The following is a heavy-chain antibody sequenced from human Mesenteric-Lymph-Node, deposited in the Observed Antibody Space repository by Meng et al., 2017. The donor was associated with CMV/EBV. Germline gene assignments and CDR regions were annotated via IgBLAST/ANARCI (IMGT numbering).Heavy chain of an antibody. Sequence: SETLSLTCTVSGGSINSGYYYWGWIRQPPGKGLEWIGSIYYSGGTYYNPSLKSEVTISVDTSKRQFSLRLTSVTAADTAVYYCARTLWETKVDDWGQGTLVTVSS. D-gene: IGHD3-16*01. CDR2: IYYSGGT. J-gene: IGHJ4*02. CDR3: ARTLWETKVDD. V-gene: IGHV4-39*07. CDR1: GGSINSGYYY.